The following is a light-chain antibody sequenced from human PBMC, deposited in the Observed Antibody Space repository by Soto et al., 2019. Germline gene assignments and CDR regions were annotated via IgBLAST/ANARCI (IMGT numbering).Light chain of an antibody. CDR2: DVS. CDR1: SSDVGGYNY. J-gene: IGLJ3*02. CDR3: CSYAGNSLWV. V-gene: IGLV2-11*01. Sequence: QSALTQPRSVSGSPGQSVTISCTGTSSDVGGYNYVSWYQQHPGKAPNLMIYDVSKWPSGVPDRFSGSKSGKTASLTISGLQAEDEADYYCCSYAGNSLWVFGGGTKLTVL.